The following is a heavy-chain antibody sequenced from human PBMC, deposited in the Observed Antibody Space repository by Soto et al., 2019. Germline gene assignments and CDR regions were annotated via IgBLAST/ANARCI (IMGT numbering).Heavy chain of an antibody. D-gene: IGHD2-15*01. CDR3: ARPHCSGGSCYRGGFDP. J-gene: IGHJ5*02. Sequence: SLRLSCAASGFTFSSYAMHWVRQVPGKGLEWVAFILDDESNEYYADSVKGRFTISRDNSKNTLYLQMSSLRAEDTAVYYCARPHCSGGSCYRGGFDPWGQGTLVTVSS. CDR2: ILDDESNE. V-gene: IGHV3-30-3*01. CDR1: GFTFSSYA.